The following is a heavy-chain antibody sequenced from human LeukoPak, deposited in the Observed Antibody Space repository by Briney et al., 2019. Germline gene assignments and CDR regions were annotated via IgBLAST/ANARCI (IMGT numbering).Heavy chain of an antibody. Sequence: ASVKVSCKASGYIFTGYSMHWVRQAPGQGLEWMGWINPNSGGTNYTQKFHGKATMSRYTSFSTTYMEPSRLRSDDMAVDYSGRGGGGSFPIAAAGLDCWG. J-gene: IGHJ6*01. CDR2: INPNSGGT. V-gene: IGHV1-2*02. CDR3: GRGGGGSFPIAAAGLDC. D-gene: IGHD6-13*01. CDR1: GYIFTGYS.